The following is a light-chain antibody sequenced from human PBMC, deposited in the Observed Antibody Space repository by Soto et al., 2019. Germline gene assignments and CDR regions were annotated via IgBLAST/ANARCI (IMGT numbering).Light chain of an antibody. J-gene: IGKJ1*01. CDR1: QTVSSSY. CDR2: GAS. CDR3: QQYGSSPVT. Sequence: EIVLTQSPGTLSLSPGERATLSCRASQTVSSSYIAWYQQKPGQAPRLLIHGASSRATGIADRFSGSGSGTDFSLTISRLEPEDFAVYYCQQYGSSPVTFGQGTKVEVK. V-gene: IGKV3-20*01.